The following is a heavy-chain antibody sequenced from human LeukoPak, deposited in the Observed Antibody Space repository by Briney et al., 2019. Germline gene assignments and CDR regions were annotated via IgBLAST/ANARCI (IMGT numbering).Heavy chain of an antibody. V-gene: IGHV3-30-3*01. J-gene: IGHJ4*02. CDR1: GFTFSSYA. D-gene: IGHD1-1*01. CDR3: ARDPVPATARHFDY. Sequence: GRSLRLSCAASGFTFSSYAMHWVRQAPGKGLEWVAVTSSDGNIKYYADSLKGRFTISRDNSKNTLYLKMNSLRGEDTGVYYCARDPVPATARHFDYWGQGTLVTVSS. CDR2: TSSDGNIK.